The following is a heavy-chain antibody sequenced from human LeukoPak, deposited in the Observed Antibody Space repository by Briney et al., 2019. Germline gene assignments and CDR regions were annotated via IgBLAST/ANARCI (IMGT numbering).Heavy chain of an antibody. CDR2: INSDGSGA. V-gene: IGHV3-74*01. Sequence: GGSLRLSCAASGFTFSSYWIHWVRQAPGKGLVWVSHINSDGSGATYADSVKGRFTISRDNSKNTLYLQMNSLRAEDTAVYYCARDSQGYSSGWSRPDYWGQGTLVTVSS. J-gene: IGHJ4*02. D-gene: IGHD6-19*01. CDR1: GFTFSSYW. CDR3: ARDSQGYSSGWSRPDY.